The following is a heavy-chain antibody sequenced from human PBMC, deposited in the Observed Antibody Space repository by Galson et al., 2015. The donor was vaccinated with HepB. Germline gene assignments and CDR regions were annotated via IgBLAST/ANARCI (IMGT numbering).Heavy chain of an antibody. CDR1: GFTFSSYG. J-gene: IGHJ4*02. D-gene: IGHD2-2*01. V-gene: IGHV3-33*06. CDR2: IWYDGSNK. Sequence: SLRLSCAASGFTFSSYGMHWVRQAPGKGLEWVAVIWYDGSNKYYADSVKGRFTISRDNSKNTLYLQMNSLRAEDTAVYYCAKGGYCSSSSCSNEPFDYWGQGTLVTVSS. CDR3: AKGGYCSSSSCSNEPFDY.